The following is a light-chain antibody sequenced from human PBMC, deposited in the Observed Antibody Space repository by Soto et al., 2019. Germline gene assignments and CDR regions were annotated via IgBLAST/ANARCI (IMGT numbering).Light chain of an antibody. CDR1: QDISGW. J-gene: IGKJ5*01. Sequence: DIQMTQSPSSVSASVGDRVTITCRASQDISGWLGWYLQKPGKAPELLVYAASNLQSGVPSRFSGSGYGTHFTFTINNLQPGYSATYYCHQDKSHATFGQGTRLEIK. V-gene: IGKV1-12*01. CDR2: AAS. CDR3: HQDKSHAT.